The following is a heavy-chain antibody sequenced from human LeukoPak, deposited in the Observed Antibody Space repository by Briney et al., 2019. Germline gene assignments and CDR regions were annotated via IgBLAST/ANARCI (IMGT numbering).Heavy chain of an antibody. V-gene: IGHV4-59*01. CDR3: ARVGTDDYGDYYFDY. J-gene: IGHJ4*02. CDR1: GGSITNYY. Sequence: SETLSLTCTVSGGSITNYYWSWIRQPPGKGLEWIGYISYSGSTNYNPSLKSRVTISVDTSKNQFTLNLSSVTAADTAVYYCARVGTDDYGDYYFDYWGQGTLVTVSS. D-gene: IGHD4-17*01. CDR2: ISYSGST.